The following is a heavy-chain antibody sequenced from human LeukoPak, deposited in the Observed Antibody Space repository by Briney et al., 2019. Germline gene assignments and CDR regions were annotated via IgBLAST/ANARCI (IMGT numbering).Heavy chain of an antibody. CDR2: IDPEGSET. J-gene: IGHJ3*02. CDR3: ATLETYYYDSSARGAFDI. V-gene: IGHV1-24*01. Sequence: GSLKLSCTVSGYTFSGYCMHWVRQAPGKGLEWMGGIDPEGSETIYAQKFKGRVTMTEDTSTDTAYMELSSLRAEDTAVYYCATLETYYYDSSARGAFDIWGQGTMVTVCS. CDR1: GYTFSGYC. D-gene: IGHD3-22*01.